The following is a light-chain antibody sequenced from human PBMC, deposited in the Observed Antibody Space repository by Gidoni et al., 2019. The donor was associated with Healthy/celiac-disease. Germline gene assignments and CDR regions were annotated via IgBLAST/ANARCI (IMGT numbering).Light chain of an antibody. CDR3: QQLKSYPPGT. CDR2: AAS. J-gene: IGKJ2*01. Sequence: DIPLTQSPSFRSASVRDRVTITFRASHGISSYLAWYQQKPGKAPKLLIYAASTLQSGVPSRFSGSGSGTEFTLTISSLQPEDFATYYCQQLKSYPPGTFGQGTKLEIK. CDR1: HGISSY. V-gene: IGKV1-9*01.